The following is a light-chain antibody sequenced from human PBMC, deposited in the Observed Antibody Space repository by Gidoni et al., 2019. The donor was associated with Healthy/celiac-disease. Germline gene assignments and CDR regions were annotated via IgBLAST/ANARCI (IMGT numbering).Light chain of an antibody. CDR3: QQYYSTPWT. V-gene: IGKV4-1*01. J-gene: IGKJ1*01. CDR1: MSVLYSSNNKSY. CDR2: WAS. Sequence: DIVMNKSPYSLTVSTGERATITCKSSMSVLYSSNNKSYLAWYQQKPGQPPKLLIYWASTRESGVPERFSGSGSGTDFTLTISSLQAEDVAIYYCQQYYSTPWTFGQGTKVEIK.